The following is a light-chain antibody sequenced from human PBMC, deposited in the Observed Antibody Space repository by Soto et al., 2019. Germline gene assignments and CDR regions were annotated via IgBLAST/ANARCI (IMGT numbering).Light chain of an antibody. CDR1: LPISNY. J-gene: IGKJ4*01. CDR2: AAY. Sequence: DIQMTKSPSSLYSSLGDIVTITCRASLPISNYLAWYQQKPGKIPNLLIYAAYTLQAGVTSRFSGSGSGTDFTLTISSLQPEDVAAYYCQTYNSAPLTFGGGTQVDIK. CDR3: QTYNSAPLT. V-gene: IGKV1-27*01.